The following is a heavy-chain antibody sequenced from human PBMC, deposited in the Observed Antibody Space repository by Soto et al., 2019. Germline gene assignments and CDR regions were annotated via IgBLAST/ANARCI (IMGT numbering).Heavy chain of an antibody. CDR1: GDSVSSTSTA. J-gene: IGHJ4*02. Sequence: QVQLQQSGPGLVQPSQTLSLTCAISGDSVSSTSTAWSWIRQSPSRGLEWLGRTYYRSNWYTDYAVSVKSRITISPDTSKNQFSLQLNSVTPEDTAVYYCARGSYYSVWVWGQGTLVTVSS. V-gene: IGHV6-1*01. CDR3: ARGSYYSVWV. D-gene: IGHD6-19*01. CDR2: TYYRSNWYT.